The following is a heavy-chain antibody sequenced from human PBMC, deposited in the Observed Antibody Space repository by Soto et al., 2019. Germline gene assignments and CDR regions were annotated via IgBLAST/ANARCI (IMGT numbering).Heavy chain of an antibody. CDR2: IYYSGST. CDR3: ARRGYSGYDYDY. J-gene: IGHJ4*02. V-gene: IGHV4-59*01. CDR1: GGSISSYY. D-gene: IGHD5-12*01. Sequence: PSETLSLTCTVSGGSISSYYWNWIRQPPGKGLEWIGYIYYSGSTNYNPSLQGRVTMTTDTSTSTAYMELRSLRSDDTAVYYCARRGYSGYDYDYWGQGTLVTVSS.